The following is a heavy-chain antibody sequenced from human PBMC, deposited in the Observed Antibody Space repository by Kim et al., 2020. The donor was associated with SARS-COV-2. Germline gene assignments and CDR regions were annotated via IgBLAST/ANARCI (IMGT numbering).Heavy chain of an antibody. V-gene: IGHV1-69*13. Sequence: SVKVSCKAYGGTSNSPVISWVRQAPGQGLEWMGGINPVAGTANYAQAFQGRVSIHADQSTSTVYLELTRLRSDDTATYFCARKMEVVVVPPDIEFRFDPRQEDHGLDVWGQGTTVTVSS. CDR3: ARKMEVVVVPPDIEFRFDPRQEDHGLDV. CDR1: GGTSNSPV. CDR2: INPVAGTA. D-gene: IGHD2-2*02. J-gene: IGHJ6*02.